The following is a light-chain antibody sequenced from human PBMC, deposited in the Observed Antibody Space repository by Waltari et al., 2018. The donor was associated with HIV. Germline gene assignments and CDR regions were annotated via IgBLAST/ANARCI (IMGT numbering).Light chain of an antibody. V-gene: IGLV1-51*01. CDR1: NSNIGNNY. CDR2: DND. CDR3: GTWDSSLSAYV. Sequence: QSVLTQPPSVSAAPGQKVTISCSGSNSNIGNNYVSWYQQVPKTAPKLLICDNDKRPSGIPDRVSGSKSGTSATLDITGLQSGDEADYYCGTWDSSLSAYVFGTGTKVTVL. J-gene: IGLJ1*01.